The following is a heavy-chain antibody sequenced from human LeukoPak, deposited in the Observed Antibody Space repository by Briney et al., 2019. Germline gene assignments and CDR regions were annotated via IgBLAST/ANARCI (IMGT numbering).Heavy chain of an antibody. CDR1: GGTFSSYA. Sequence: SVKVSCKASGGTFSSYAISWVRQAPGQGLEWMGGIIPIFGTANYALKFQGRVTITTDESTSTAYMELSSLRSEDTAVYYCARSGSYRGYFDYWGQGTLVTVSS. V-gene: IGHV1-69*05. CDR2: IIPIFGTA. J-gene: IGHJ4*02. D-gene: IGHD1-26*01. CDR3: ARSGSYRGYFDY.